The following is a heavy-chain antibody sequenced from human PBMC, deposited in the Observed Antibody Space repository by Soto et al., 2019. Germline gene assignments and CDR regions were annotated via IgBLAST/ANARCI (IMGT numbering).Heavy chain of an antibody. V-gene: IGHV4-31*03. CDR3: ARGLSVAGRIAAAGHNWFDP. J-gene: IGHJ5*02. CDR1: GGSISSGGYY. CDR2: IYYSGST. Sequence: PSETLSLTCTVSGGSISSGGYYWSWIRQHPGKGLEWIGYIYYSGSTYYNPSLKSRVTISVDTSKNQFSLKLSSVTAADTAVYYCARGLSVAGRIAAAGHNWFDPWGQGTLVTVSS. D-gene: IGHD6-13*01.